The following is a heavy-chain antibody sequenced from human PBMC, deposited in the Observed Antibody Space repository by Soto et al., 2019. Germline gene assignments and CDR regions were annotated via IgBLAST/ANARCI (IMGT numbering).Heavy chain of an antibody. V-gene: IGHV1-69*12. CDR3: ARHPPAVYYYGMDV. Sequence: QVQLVQSGAEVKKPGSSVKVSCKASGGTFSSYAISWVRQAPGQGLEWMGGSIPIFGTANYAQKFQGRVTITADEATSTAYMKLSSLRSEDTAVYYCARHPPAVYYYGMDVWGKGTTVTVSS. J-gene: IGHJ6*04. CDR2: SIPIFGTA. CDR1: GGTFSSYA.